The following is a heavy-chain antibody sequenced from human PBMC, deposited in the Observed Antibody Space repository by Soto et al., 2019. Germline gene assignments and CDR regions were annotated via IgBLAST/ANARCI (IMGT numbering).Heavy chain of an antibody. Sequence: QVQLVESGGGVVHPERSLRLSCSASEFTFSSYAMHWVRQAPGKGLEWVAGISYDGGHKFYGDSVRGRFTISRDSSKTTVCLQMNSLRPEDTAAYYCARVKTDYSNPRGPFFFYGMDVWGQGTTVTVSS. J-gene: IGHJ6*02. CDR1: EFTFSSYA. CDR3: ARVKTDYSNPRGPFFFYGMDV. CDR2: ISYDGGHK. V-gene: IGHV3-30-3*01. D-gene: IGHD4-4*01.